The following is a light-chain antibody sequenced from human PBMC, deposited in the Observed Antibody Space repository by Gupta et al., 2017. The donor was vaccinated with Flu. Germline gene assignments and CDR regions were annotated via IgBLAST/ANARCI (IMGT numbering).Light chain of an antibody. Sequence: FVLTQPRSVSESPGKPVTISLPRSSGNIAYDYVQWYQQRPGSSPTTVIYEDSQRPSGVPDRFSGSIDRSSNSASLTISGLQTEDEADYYCQSYDGSNPMVFGGGTKLTVL. V-gene: IGLV6-57*01. CDR1: SGNIAYDY. J-gene: IGLJ3*02. CDR3: QSYDGSNPMV. CDR2: EDS.